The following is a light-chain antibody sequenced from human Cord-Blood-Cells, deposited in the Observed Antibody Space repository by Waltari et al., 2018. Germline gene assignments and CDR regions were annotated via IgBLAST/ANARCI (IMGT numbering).Light chain of an antibody. V-gene: IGLV2-8*01. J-gene: IGLJ2*01. CDR2: EVS. Sequence: QSALTQPPSASGSPGQSVTISCTGTSSDVGGYNYVSWYQQHPSKAPNLMIYEVSKRPSGVPDRFSCSKSGNTASLTVSGLQAEDEADYYCSSYAGSNNVVLGGGTKLTVL. CDR3: SSYAGSNNVV. CDR1: SSDVGGYNY.